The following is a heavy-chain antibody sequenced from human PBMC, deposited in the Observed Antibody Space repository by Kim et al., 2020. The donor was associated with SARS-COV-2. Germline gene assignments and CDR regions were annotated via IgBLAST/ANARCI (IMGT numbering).Heavy chain of an antibody. CDR3: AKDYYGSGSPYYYYGMD. CDR2: ISWNSGSI. V-gene: IGHV3-9*01. Sequence: GGSLRLSCAASGFTFDDYAMHWVRQAPGKGLEWVSGISWNSGSIGYADSVKGRFTISRDNAKNSLYLQMNSLRAEDTALYYCAKDYYGSGSPYYYYGMD. D-gene: IGHD3-10*01. CDR1: GFTFDDYA. J-gene: IGHJ6*01.